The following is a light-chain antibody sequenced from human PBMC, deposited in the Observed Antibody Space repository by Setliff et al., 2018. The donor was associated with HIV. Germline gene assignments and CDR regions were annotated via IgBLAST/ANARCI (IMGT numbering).Light chain of an antibody. CDR2: WAS. CDR1: QSVLYSSNNKNF. Sequence: DIVMTQSPDSLAVSLGERATINCKSSQSVLYSSNNKNFLAWYQQKPGQPPKLLIYWASTRESGAPDRFSGSESGTDFTLTISSLQAEDVAVYYCQQYYSTPQTFGQGTKVDIK. J-gene: IGKJ1*01. CDR3: QQYYSTPQT. V-gene: IGKV4-1*01.